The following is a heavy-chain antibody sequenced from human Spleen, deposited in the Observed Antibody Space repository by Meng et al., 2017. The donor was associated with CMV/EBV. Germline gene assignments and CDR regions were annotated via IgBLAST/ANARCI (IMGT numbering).Heavy chain of an antibody. Sequence: GESLKISCAASGFTFSSYGMSWVRQAPGKGLEWVSVVYSGGSSTYSADSVKGRFTISRDNSKNTLYLQMNSLRAEDTAVYYCAKSLFGGGWYRVNVIANKGFDYWGQGTLVTVSS. CDR2: VYSGGSST. D-gene: IGHD6-19*01. J-gene: IGHJ4*02. V-gene: IGHV3-23*03. CDR1: GFTFSSYG. CDR3: AKSLFGGGWYRVNVIANKGFDY.